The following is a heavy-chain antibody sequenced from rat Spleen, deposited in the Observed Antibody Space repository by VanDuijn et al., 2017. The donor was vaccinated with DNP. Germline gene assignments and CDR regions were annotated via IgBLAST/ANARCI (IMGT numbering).Heavy chain of an antibody. D-gene: IGHD3-8*01. J-gene: IGHJ2*01. Sequence: EVQLVESGGGLVQPGRSLKLSCAASGFTFSNYDMAWVRQAPTKGLEWVASISPSGGSTYYRDSVKGRFTVSRDNAESTLYLQRGSLRSEDTATYYCTSNPHSRTAAPVDYWGQGVMVTVSS. CDR3: TSNPHSRTAAPVDY. CDR1: GFTFSNYD. CDR2: ISPSGGST. V-gene: IGHV5-27*01.